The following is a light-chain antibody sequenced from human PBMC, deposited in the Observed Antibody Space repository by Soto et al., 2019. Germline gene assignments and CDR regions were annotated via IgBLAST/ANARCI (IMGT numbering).Light chain of an antibody. J-gene: IGLJ1*01. CDR1: SSDVGGYNY. V-gene: IGLV2-14*01. CDR3: SSYTSSSFYV. Sequence: QSALTQPASVSGSPGQSITISCTGTSSDVGGYNYVSWYQQHPGKAPQLMIYDVSNRPSGVSNRFAGSKSGNTASLTISGRQAEDEADYYCSSYTSSSFYVFGTGTKVTVL. CDR2: DVS.